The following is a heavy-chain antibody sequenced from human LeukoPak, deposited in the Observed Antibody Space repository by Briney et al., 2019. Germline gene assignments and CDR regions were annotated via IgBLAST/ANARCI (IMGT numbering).Heavy chain of an antibody. CDR2: IKQDGSEK. D-gene: IGHD3-9*01. Sequence: GGSLRLSCAASGFTFSDYYMSWIRQAPGKGLEWVANIKQDGSEKYYVDSVKGRFTISRDNAKNSLYLQMNSLRAEDTAVYYCARVRGPQPGYRLCYFDYWGQGTLVTVSS. CDR1: GFTFSDYY. V-gene: IGHV3-7*01. J-gene: IGHJ4*02. CDR3: ARVRGPQPGYRLCYFDY.